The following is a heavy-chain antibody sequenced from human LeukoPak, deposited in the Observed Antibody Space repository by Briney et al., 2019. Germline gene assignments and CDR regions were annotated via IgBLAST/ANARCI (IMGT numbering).Heavy chain of an antibody. CDR2: ISGSGGST. CDR3: AKGITIFGVVIPSMDV. V-gene: IGHV3-23*01. D-gene: IGHD3-3*01. Sequence: PGGSLRLSCAASGFTFSSYAMSWVRQAPGKGLEWVSAISGSGGSTYYADSVKGRFTISRDNSKNTLYLQMNSLRAEDTAVYYCAKGITIFGVVIPSMDVWGKGTTVTVSS. J-gene: IGHJ6*03. CDR1: GFTFSSYA.